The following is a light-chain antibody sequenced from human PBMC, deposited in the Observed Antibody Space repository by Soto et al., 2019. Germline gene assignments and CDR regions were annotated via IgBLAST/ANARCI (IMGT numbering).Light chain of an antibody. J-gene: IGKJ5*01. CDR2: DVS. V-gene: IGKV3-15*01. Sequence: EIVMTQSPGTLSVSPGERATLSCRAGQGVTTNFAWYQQKSGQSLRLLIYDVSIRATGVPARFSGTGSETDFTLTISGLQSEDSAVYFCQQYNNWPFSFGQGTRLEIK. CDR1: QGVTTN. CDR3: QQYNNWPFS.